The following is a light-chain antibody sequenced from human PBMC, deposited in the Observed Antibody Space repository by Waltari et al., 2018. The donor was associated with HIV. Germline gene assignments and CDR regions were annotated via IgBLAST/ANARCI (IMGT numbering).Light chain of an antibody. Sequence: QSALTQPASVSGSPGQSITMSCTGTTSDIGGYNFVSWYQPPPGKAPKVIIYEVSNRPSGVSTRFSGSKSGNTASLTISGLQAEDEADYYCSSYSTAANVVFGEGTKLTV. CDR1: TSDIGGYNF. CDR2: EVS. J-gene: IGLJ2*01. V-gene: IGLV2-14*01. CDR3: SSYSTAANVV.